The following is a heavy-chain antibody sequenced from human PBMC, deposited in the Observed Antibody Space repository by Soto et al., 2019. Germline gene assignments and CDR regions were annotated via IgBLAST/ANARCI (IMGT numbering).Heavy chain of an antibody. V-gene: IGHV4-39*01. D-gene: IGHD3-3*02. CDR1: GSSINSSGYY. Sequence: SETLSLTCTGSGSSINSSGYYWGWIRQPPGKGLEWIGSMFYGVSTYYNPSLKSRVTVSVDTSKNQFSLNLRSVTAADTAVYYCARLPSRHLVDYWGQGTLVTVSS. CDR2: MFYGVST. J-gene: IGHJ4*02. CDR3: ARLPSRHLVDY.